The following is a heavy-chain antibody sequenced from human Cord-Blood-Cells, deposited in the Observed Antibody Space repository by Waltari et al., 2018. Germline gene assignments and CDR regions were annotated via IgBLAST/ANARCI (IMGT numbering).Heavy chain of an antibody. CDR2: IYYSGNT. CDR3: ASTYYYGSGSYYNHAFDI. CDR1: GGSISSSSYY. J-gene: IGHJ3*02. Sequence: QLQLQESGPGLVKPSETLSLTCTVSGGSISSSSYYWGWIRQPPGKGLEWIGSIYYSGNTYNNPSLKSRVTISVDTSKNQFSLKLSSVTAADTAVYYCASTYYYGSGSYYNHAFDIWGQGTMVTVSS. D-gene: IGHD3-10*01. V-gene: IGHV4-39*01.